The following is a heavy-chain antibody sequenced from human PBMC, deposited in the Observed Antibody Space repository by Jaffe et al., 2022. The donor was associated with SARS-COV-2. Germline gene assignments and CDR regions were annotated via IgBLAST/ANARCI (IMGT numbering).Heavy chain of an antibody. CDR2: ISDSGDGT. J-gene: IGHJ2*01. CDR1: GFTFSTYD. D-gene: IGHD3-16*01. CDR3: AKSRGSWYFDL. V-gene: IGHV3-23*01. Sequence: EVQLLESGGGLVQPGGSLRLSCAASGFTFSTYDMTWVRQAPGKGLEWVSAISDSGDGTTYADSVKGRFTISRDNPKNTLYLRMNSLRDEDTAIYFCAKSRGSWYFDLWGRGTLVIVSS.